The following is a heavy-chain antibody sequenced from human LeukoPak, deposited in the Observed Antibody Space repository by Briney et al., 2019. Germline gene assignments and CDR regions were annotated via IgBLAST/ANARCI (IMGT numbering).Heavy chain of an antibody. J-gene: IGHJ4*02. CDR2: IWYDGSNK. CDR3: ARDSAYYYDSSGYDY. V-gene: IGHV3-33*01. D-gene: IGHD3-22*01. Sequence: GGSLRLSCAASGFTFSSYGMHWVRQAPGKGLEWVAVIWYDGSNKYYADSVKGRFTTSRDNSKNTLYLQMNSLRAEDTAVYYCARDSAYYYDSSGYDYWGQGTLVTVSS. CDR1: GFTFSSYG.